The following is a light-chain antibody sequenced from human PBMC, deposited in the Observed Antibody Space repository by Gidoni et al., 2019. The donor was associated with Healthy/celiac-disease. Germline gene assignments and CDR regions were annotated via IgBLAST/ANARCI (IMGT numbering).Light chain of an antibody. CDR1: NIGSKS. J-gene: IGLJ2*01. V-gene: IGLV3-21*03. CDR2: DDS. Sequence: SYVLTKPTSVSVAQRKTARITCGGNNIGSKSVHWYQQKPGQAPVLVVYDDSDRPSGIPERFSGSNSGNTATLTISRVEAGDEADYYCQVWDSSSDHVVFGGGTKLTVL. CDR3: QVWDSSSDHVV.